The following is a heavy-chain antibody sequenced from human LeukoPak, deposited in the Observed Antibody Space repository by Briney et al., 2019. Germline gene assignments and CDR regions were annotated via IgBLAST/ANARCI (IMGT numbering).Heavy chain of an antibody. CDR3: AREGYSSGWYNWFDP. CDR2: IKQDGSEK. J-gene: IGHJ5*02. Sequence: GGSLRLSCAASGFTFSDYYMTWIRQTPGKGLEWVANIKQDGSEKYYVDSVKGRFTISRDNAKNSLYLQMNSLRAEDTAVYYCAREGYSSGWYNWFDPWGQGTLVTVSS. V-gene: IGHV3-7*01. CDR1: GFTFSDYY. D-gene: IGHD6-19*01.